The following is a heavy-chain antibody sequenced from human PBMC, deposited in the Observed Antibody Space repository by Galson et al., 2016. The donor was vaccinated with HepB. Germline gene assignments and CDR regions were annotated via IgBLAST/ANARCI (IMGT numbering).Heavy chain of an antibody. V-gene: IGHV4-59*01. D-gene: IGHD5-18*01. Sequence: LRLSCAASGFTFRSYAMSWIRQPPGKGLEWIGFIYYSGSTNHNPSLKSRVTISVDTSKNQFSLKLSSVTAADTAVYYCARVPPDTASGFFDLWGRGTLVTVSS. J-gene: IGHJ2*01. CDR2: IYYSGST. CDR1: GFTFRSYA. CDR3: ARVPPDTASGFFDL.